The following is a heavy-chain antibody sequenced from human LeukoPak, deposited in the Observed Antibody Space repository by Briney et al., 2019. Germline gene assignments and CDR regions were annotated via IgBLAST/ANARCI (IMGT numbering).Heavy chain of an antibody. CDR3: ARDLLGPYYFDY. CDR1: GFTVSSNY. D-gene: IGHD7-27*01. Sequence: GGSLRLSCAASGFTVSSNYMSWVRQAPGKGLEWVSVIYSGGSTYYADSVKGRFTISRDNSKNPLYLQMNSLRAEDTAVYYCARDLLGPYYFDYWGQGTLVTVSS. CDR2: IYSGGST. J-gene: IGHJ4*02. V-gene: IGHV3-66*01.